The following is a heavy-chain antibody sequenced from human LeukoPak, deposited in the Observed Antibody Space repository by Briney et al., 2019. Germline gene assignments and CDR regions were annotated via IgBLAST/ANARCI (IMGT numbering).Heavy chain of an antibody. Sequence: SETLSLTCAVYGGSFSGYYWSWIRQPPGKGLEWIGEINHSGSTNYNPSLKSRVTISVDTSKNQFSLKLSSVTAADTAVYYCARASGSPYLGGYYFDYWGQGTLVTVSS. CDR1: GGSFSGYY. CDR2: INHSGST. CDR3: ARASGSPYLGGYYFDY. J-gene: IGHJ4*02. V-gene: IGHV4-34*01. D-gene: IGHD2-15*01.